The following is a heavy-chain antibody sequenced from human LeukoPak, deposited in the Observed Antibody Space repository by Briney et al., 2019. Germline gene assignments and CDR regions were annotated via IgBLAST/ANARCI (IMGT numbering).Heavy chain of an antibody. CDR2: ISYDGSNK. D-gene: IGHD3-16*01. J-gene: IGHJ5*02. Sequence: PGGSLRLSCAASGFTFSSYGMHWVRQAPGKGLEWVAVISYDGSNKYYADSVKGRFTISRDNSKNTLYLQMSSLRAEDTAVYYCAKDGPVGGFDPWGQGTLVTVSS. CDR1: GFTFSSYG. CDR3: AKDGPVGGFDP. V-gene: IGHV3-30*18.